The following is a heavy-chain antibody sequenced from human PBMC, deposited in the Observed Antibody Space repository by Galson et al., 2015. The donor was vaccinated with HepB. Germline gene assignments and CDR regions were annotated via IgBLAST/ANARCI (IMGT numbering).Heavy chain of an antibody. D-gene: IGHD2-2*01. V-gene: IGHV1-69*06. CDR2: IIPIFGTA. Sequence: SVKVSCKASGGTFSSYAISWVRQAPGQGLEWMGGIIPIFGTANYAQKFQGRVTITADKSTSTAYMELSSLRSEDTAVYYCARGSRGLKYYYYGMDVWGQGTTVTVSS. CDR1: GGTFSSYA. J-gene: IGHJ6*02. CDR3: ARGSRGLKYYYYGMDV.